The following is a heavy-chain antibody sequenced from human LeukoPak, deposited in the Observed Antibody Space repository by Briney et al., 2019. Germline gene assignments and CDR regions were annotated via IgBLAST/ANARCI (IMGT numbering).Heavy chain of an antibody. J-gene: IGHJ4*02. Sequence: GGSLRLSCAASGFTFSNSAMNWVRQAPGKGLEWVSAISGSGGSTYYADSVKGRFTISRDNSKNTLYLQMNSLRAEDTAVYYCAKDEPDYYDSSGYQYYFDYWGQGTLVTVSS. CDR3: AKDEPDYYDSSGYQYYFDY. V-gene: IGHV3-23*01. CDR1: GFTFSNSA. CDR2: ISGSGGST. D-gene: IGHD3-22*01.